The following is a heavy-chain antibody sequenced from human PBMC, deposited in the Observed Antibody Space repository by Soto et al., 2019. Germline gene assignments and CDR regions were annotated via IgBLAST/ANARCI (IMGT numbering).Heavy chain of an antibody. CDR3: ARELGYCSGGSCYRDGAFDL. D-gene: IGHD2-15*01. V-gene: IGHV3-23*01. Sequence: EVQLWESGGGLVQPGGSLRLSCAASGSTFSSYAMSWVRQAPGKGLEWVSVISGSGDSTYYADSVKGRFTISRDNSKNTLYVQMNSLRAEDTAVYYCARELGYCSGGSCYRDGAFDLGGQGKMVTVSS. CDR2: ISGSGDST. CDR1: GSTFSSYA. J-gene: IGHJ3*01.